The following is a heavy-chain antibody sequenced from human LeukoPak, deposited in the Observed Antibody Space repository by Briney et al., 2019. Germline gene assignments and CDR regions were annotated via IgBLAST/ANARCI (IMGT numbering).Heavy chain of an antibody. J-gene: IGHJ4*02. Sequence: SETLSLTCAVYGGSFSGYYWSWIRQPPGKGLEWIGEINHSGSTNYNPSLKSRVTISVDTSKNQFSLKLSSVTAADTAVYYCARRARYCYDSSGYSPFDYWGQGTLVTVSS. CDR3: ARRARYCYDSSGYSPFDY. D-gene: IGHD3-22*01. CDR2: INHSGST. CDR1: GGSFSGYY. V-gene: IGHV4-34*01.